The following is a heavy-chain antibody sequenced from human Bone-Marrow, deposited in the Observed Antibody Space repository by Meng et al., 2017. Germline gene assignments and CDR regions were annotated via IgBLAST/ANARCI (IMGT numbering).Heavy chain of an antibody. D-gene: IGHD4-11*01. CDR1: GLTFSSYA. CDR2: ISYDGSNK. CDR3: ARAEAPTVTTFGY. J-gene: IGHJ4*02. V-gene: IGHV3-30*01. Sequence: GQVGAVGGWVKEAGCRGKVFWAVSGLTFSSYAMTWVRQAPGKGLEWVAVISYDGSNKYYADSVKGRFTISRDNSKNTLYLQMNSLRAEDTAVYYCARAEAPTVTTFGYWGQGTLVTVSS.